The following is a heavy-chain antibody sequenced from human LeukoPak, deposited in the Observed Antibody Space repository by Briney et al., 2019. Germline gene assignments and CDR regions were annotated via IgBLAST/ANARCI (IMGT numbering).Heavy chain of an antibody. CDR3: ARYSGSYWNFDY. V-gene: IGHV4-61*01. CDR1: GGSVSSGSYY. Sequence: DPSETLSLTCTVSGGSVSSGSYYWSWIRQPPGKGLEWIGYIYYSGSTNYNPSLKSRVTISVDTSKNQFSLKLSSVTAADTAVYYCARYSGSYWNFDYWGQGTLVTVSS. CDR2: IYYSGST. D-gene: IGHD1-26*01. J-gene: IGHJ4*02.